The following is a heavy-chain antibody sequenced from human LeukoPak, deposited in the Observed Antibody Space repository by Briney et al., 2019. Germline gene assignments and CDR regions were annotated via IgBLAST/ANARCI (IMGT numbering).Heavy chain of an antibody. D-gene: IGHD2-2*01. CDR2: ISASGHYI. Sequence: QTGGSLRLSCEASGFTFRNFAMSWVRQAPGKGLEWLSGISASGHYIYQADSVKGRFTISRDNSKNTLYIEINSLRVEDTAVYYCARDGSWGDYQFYFYMDVWGKGTTVTVSS. J-gene: IGHJ6*03. CDR3: ARDGSWGDYQFYFYMDV. CDR1: GFTFRNFA. V-gene: IGHV3-23*01.